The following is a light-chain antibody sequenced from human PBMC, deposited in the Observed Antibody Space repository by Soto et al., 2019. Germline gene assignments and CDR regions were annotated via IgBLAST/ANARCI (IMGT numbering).Light chain of an antibody. CDR3: ISYTVSRSYV. CDR2: SVS. V-gene: IGLV2-14*01. J-gene: IGLJ1*01. Sequence: QSVLTQPASVSGSPGQSITISCSVTSSDIGAYDHVAWFQQFPGKTPKLMIYSVSNRPSGVSHRFSGSKSGNTASLTISGLQPEDEADYYCISYTVSRSYVFGTGTKVTVL. CDR1: SSDIGAYDH.